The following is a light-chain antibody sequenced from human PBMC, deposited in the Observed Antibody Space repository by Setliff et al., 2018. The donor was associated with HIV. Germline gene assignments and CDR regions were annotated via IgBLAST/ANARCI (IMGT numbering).Light chain of an antibody. CDR2: DVH. Sequence: QSALTQPASVSVSPGQSITISCTGSSSDVGGYDYVAWYQQHPGKTPELLIFDVHNRPSGVSHRFSGSKSGNTASLTISGLQAEDEADYYCSSYTASRALVFGGGTKGTVL. V-gene: IGLV2-14*03. CDR1: SSDVGGYDY. J-gene: IGLJ3*02. CDR3: SSYTASRALV.